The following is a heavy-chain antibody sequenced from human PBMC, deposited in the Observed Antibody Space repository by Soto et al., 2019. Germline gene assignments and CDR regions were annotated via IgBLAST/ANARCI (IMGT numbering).Heavy chain of an antibody. CDR1: GYTFTSYA. Sequence: GASVKVSCKASGYTFTSYAMHWVRQAPGQRLEWMGWINAGNGNTKYSQKFQGRVTITRDTSASTAYMELSSLRSEDTAVYYCARSGYYDILNGYYFGSRELGYFHYCGQGPLVTVYS. J-gene: IGHJ4*02. CDR3: ARSGYYDILNGYYFGSRELGYFHY. D-gene: IGHD3-9*01. CDR2: INAGNGNT. V-gene: IGHV1-3*01.